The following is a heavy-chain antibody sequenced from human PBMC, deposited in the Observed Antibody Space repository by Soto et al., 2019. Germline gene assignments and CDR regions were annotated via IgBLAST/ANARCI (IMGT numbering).Heavy chain of an antibody. J-gene: IGHJ4*02. Sequence: PGGSLRLSCSASGFTFSIYAMHWVRQAPGKGLEYVSSISTNGVSTDYADSVKGRFTISRDNSKNTVYLQMSSLRAEDTAVYYCVKGEYYYDSSGYYPFDYWGQRTLVTVSS. D-gene: IGHD3-22*01. V-gene: IGHV3-64D*06. CDR3: VKGEYYYDSSGYYPFDY. CDR1: GFTFSIYA. CDR2: ISTNGVST.